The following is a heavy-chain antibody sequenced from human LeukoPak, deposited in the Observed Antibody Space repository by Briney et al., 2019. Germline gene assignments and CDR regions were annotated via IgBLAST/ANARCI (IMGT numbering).Heavy chain of an antibody. CDR3: ARSKTHVEVVEPGWFDP. CDR2: ISAYSGNT. J-gene: IGHJ5*02. Sequence: ASVKVSCKASGYTFNIYGIGWVRQAPGQGLEWMGWISAYSGNTNYAQKLQGRVTMTTDTSTSTAYMELRSLRSDDTAVYYCARSKTHVEVVEPGWFDPWGQGTLVTVSS. V-gene: IGHV1-18*01. CDR1: GYTFNIYG. D-gene: IGHD2-15*01.